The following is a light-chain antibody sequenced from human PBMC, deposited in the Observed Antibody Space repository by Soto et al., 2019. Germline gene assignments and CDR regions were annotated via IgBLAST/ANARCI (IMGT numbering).Light chain of an antibody. V-gene: IGKV3-15*01. CDR2: RTS. J-gene: IGKJ4*01. CDR1: QSVSSN. Sequence: EIVMTQSPATLSLSPGEIATLSFSASQSVSSNLAWYQQKPGQAPRLLMFRTSSRATGFPARFSGSGSGTEFNLTISSLQSEDFGVYYCQQYNNWPRATFGGGTKVDIK. CDR3: QQYNNWPRAT.